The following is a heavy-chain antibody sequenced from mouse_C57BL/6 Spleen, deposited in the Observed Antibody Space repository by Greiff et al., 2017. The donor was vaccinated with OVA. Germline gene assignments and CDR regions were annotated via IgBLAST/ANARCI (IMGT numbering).Heavy chain of an antibody. Sequence: DVQLVESGGDLVKPGVSLKLSCAASGFTFSSYGMSWVRQTPDKRLEWVATISSGGSYTYYPDSVKGRFTISRDNAKNTLYLQMSSLKSEDTAMYYCARRDYGNAMDYWGKGTSVTVSS. V-gene: IGHV5-6*01. J-gene: IGHJ4*01. CDR1: GFTFSSYG. CDR3: ARRDYGNAMDY. CDR2: ISSGGSYT. D-gene: IGHD1-1*01.